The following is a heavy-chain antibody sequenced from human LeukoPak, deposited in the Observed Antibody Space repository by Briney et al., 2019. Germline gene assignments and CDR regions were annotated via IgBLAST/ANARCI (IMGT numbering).Heavy chain of an antibody. CDR2: IYSTGRV. CDR1: AVSITSGTYY. Sequence: SQTLSLTCTVSAVSITSGTYYWTWIRQPAGKGLEWIGRIYSTGRVNYNPSLKSRVTISADTSKNQFSLRLSSVTAADTAVYYCARVYTYYYYMDVWGEGTTVTVSS. CDR3: ARVYTYYYYMDV. V-gene: IGHV4-61*02. D-gene: IGHD4-11*01. J-gene: IGHJ6*03.